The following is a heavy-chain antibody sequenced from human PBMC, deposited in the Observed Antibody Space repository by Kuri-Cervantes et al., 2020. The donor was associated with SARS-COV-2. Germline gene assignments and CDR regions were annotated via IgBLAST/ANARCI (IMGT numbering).Heavy chain of an antibody. D-gene: IGHD4-17*01. J-gene: IGHJ4*02. CDR2: IGNTDSTT. CDR3: ARDLSQYGDPGFDF. V-gene: IGHV3-48*03. Sequence: GESLKISCAASGFTFNSYEMNWVRQAPGKGLEWLSYIGNTDSTTYYADSVKGRFTIYRDNAKNLLCLQMNSLRAEDTALYYCARDLSQYGDPGFDFWGQGTLVTVSS. CDR1: GFTFNSYE.